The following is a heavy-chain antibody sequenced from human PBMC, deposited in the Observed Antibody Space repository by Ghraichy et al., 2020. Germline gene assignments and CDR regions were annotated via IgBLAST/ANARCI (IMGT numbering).Heavy chain of an antibody. V-gene: IGHV3-48*03. CDR1: GFTFDSYE. CDR2: ISSGGSTK. J-gene: IGHJ4*02. D-gene: IGHD3-3*01. CDR3: ARGSFWSAFCIDY. Sequence: GGSLRLSCAASGFTFDSYEMNWVRQAPGKGLEWVSYISSGGSTKYYADSVKGRFTISRDNAKNSLYLQMNSLGAEDTALYYCARGSFWSAFCIDYWGQGTLVTVSS.